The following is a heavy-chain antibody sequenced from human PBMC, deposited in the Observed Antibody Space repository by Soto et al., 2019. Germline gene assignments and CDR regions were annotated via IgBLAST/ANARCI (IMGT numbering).Heavy chain of an antibody. CDR3: ARDKRGLRGGMDV. Sequence: QVQLVESGGGVVQPGRSLRLSCAASGFTFSSYGMHWVRQAPGKGLEWVAVIWYDGSNKYYADSVKGRFTISRDNSKNTLYLQMNSLRAEDTAVYYCARDKRGLRGGMDVWGQGTTVTVSS. J-gene: IGHJ6*02. D-gene: IGHD4-17*01. CDR1: GFTFSSYG. CDR2: IWYDGSNK. V-gene: IGHV3-33*01.